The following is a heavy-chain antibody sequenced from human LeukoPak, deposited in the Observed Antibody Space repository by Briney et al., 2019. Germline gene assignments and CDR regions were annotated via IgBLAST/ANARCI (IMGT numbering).Heavy chain of an antibody. Sequence: GGSLRLSCAASGFTVSSNYMSWVRQAPGKGLEWVSVIYSGGSTYYADSVKGRFTISRDNSKNTLYLQMNSLRAEDTAVYYCARDGMRSLGPTGYYFWGQGSLVTVSS. CDR2: IYSGGST. D-gene: IGHD3-9*01. V-gene: IGHV3-53*01. CDR3: ARDGMRSLGPTGYYF. CDR1: GFTVSSNY. J-gene: IGHJ4*02.